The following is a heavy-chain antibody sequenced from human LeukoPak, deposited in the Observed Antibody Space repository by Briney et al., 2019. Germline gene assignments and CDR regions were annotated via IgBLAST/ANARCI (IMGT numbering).Heavy chain of an antibody. CDR2: FDPEDGET. D-gene: IGHD5-12*01. Sequence: ASVKVSCKVSGYTLTELSMHWVRQAPGKGLEWMGGFDPEDGETIYAQKFQGRVTMTEDTSTDTAYMELSSRRSEDTAVYYCATVGGYPYYFDYWGQGTLVTVSS. CDR3: ATVGGYPYYFDY. V-gene: IGHV1-24*01. J-gene: IGHJ4*02. CDR1: GYTLTELS.